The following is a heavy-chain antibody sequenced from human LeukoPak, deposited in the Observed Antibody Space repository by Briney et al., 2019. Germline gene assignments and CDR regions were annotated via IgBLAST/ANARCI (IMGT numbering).Heavy chain of an antibody. CDR2: IYHSGST. CDR3: ARVGSSSWYDY. V-gene: IGHV4-30-2*01. D-gene: IGHD6-13*01. Sequence: PSQTLSLTCAVSGGSISSGGYSWSWIRPPPGKGLEWIGYIYHSGSTYYNPSLKSRVSISVDRSKNQFSLKLSSVTAADTAVYYCARVGSSSWYDYWGQGTLVTVSS. CDR1: GGSISSGGYS. J-gene: IGHJ4*02.